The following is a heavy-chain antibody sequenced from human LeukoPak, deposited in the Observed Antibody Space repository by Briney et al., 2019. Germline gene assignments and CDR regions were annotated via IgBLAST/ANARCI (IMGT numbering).Heavy chain of an antibody. V-gene: IGHV4-59*08. Sequence: SETLSLTCTVSGDSINSYYWSWIREPPGKGLVWIGYIYYSGSTKYNPSIKSRVTISVDTSKNQFSLKLSSVTTADTAVYYCARSLRGYRFATDYWGQGTLVTVSS. J-gene: IGHJ4*02. CDR1: GDSINSYY. CDR2: IYYSGST. D-gene: IGHD5-18*01. CDR3: ARSLRGYRFATDY.